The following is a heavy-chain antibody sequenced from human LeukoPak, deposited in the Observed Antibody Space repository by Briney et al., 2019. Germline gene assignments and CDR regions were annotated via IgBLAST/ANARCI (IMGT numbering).Heavy chain of an antibody. J-gene: IGHJ5*02. CDR2: IIPIFGTA. D-gene: IGHD2-2*01. V-gene: IGHV1-69*01. CDR1: GGTFSSYA. Sequence: SVKVSCKASGGTFSSYAISWVRQAPGQGLEWMGGIIPIFGTANYAQKFQGRVTITADESTSTAYMELSSLRSEDTAVYYCAREPPLGYCSSTSCFDPWAQGTLVTVSS. CDR3: AREPPLGYCSSTSCFDP.